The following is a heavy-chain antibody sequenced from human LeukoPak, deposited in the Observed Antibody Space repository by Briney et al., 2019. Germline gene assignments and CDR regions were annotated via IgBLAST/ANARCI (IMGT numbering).Heavy chain of an antibody. Sequence: ASVKVSFKASGYTFTGYRIHWVRQAPGQGLEWMGWINSNTGGTNYAQKFQGRVTLTRDTSITTAYMEMISLRSDDTAVYYCARDRPGYSSWFDPWGQGTLVTVSS. V-gene: IGHV1-2*02. CDR2: INSNTGGT. CDR3: ARDRPGYSSWFDP. CDR1: GYTFTGYR. D-gene: IGHD6-19*01. J-gene: IGHJ5*02.